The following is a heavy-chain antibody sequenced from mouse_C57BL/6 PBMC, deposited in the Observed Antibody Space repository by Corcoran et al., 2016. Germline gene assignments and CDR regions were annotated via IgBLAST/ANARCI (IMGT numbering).Heavy chain of an antibody. CDR2: INPNNGGT. J-gene: IGHJ3*01. CDR3: ARLDDYEKAY. Sequence: EVQLQQSGPELVKPGASVKISCKASGYTFTDYYMNWVKQSHGKSLEWIGDINPNNGGTSYNQKFKGKATLTVDKSSSTAYMELRSLTSEDSAVYYCARLDDYEKAYWGQGTLVTVSA. D-gene: IGHD2-4*01. CDR1: GYTFTDYY. V-gene: IGHV1-26*01.